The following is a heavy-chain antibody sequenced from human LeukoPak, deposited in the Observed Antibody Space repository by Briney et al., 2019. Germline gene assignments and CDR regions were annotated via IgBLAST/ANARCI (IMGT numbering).Heavy chain of an antibody. CDR2: IYHSGST. V-gene: IGHV4-61*09. CDR1: GGSISSGTYY. J-gene: IGHJ4*02. D-gene: IGHD3-3*01. CDR3: ARAPNYDFWSGYLDY. Sequence: SETLSLTCTVSGGSISSGTYYWSWIRQPAGKGLEWIGNIYHSGSTYYNPSLKSRVIISVDTSKNHFSLKLSSVTAADTAVYYCARAPNYDFWSGYLDYWGQGTLVTVSS.